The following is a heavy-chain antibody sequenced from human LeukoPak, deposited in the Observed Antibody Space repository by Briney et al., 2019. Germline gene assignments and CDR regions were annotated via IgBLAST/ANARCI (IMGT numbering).Heavy chain of an antibody. J-gene: IGHJ4*02. D-gene: IGHD3-3*01. CDR3: AREGGFYRPLDY. V-gene: IGHV4-4*02. CDR1: GGSISSTNW. Sequence: PSETLSLTCGVSGGSISSTNWWTWIRQPPGKGLEWIGEVHLDGRTNYNPSLESRLTMSVDLSENHISLKLTSVTAANTAVYYCAREGGFYRPLDYTGQGTLVTVSS. CDR2: VHLDGRT.